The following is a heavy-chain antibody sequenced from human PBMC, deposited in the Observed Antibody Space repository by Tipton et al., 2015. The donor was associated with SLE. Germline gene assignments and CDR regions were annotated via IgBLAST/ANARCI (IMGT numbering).Heavy chain of an antibody. CDR2: INHSGST. J-gene: IGHJ4*02. Sequence: TLSLTCAVYGGSFSGYYWSWIRQPPGKGLEWIGEINHSGSTKYNPSLKSRVTISVDTSKNQFSLKLSSVTAADTAVYYCARVARIVGATLFDYWGQGTLVTVSS. CDR3: ARVARIVGATLFDY. CDR1: GGSFSGYY. D-gene: IGHD1-26*01. V-gene: IGHV4-34*01.